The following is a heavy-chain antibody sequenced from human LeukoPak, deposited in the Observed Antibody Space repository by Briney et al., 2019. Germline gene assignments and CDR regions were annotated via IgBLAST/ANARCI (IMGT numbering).Heavy chain of an antibody. V-gene: IGHV3-7*01. Sequence: PGGSLRLSCAASGFTFSSYWMSWGRQAPGKGLEWVANINQDGSEKYYVDSVKGGFTISRDNAKNSLYLPMNSLRAEDTAVYYCARDRAYCGGDCYFDYYYYYMDVWGKGTTVTISS. J-gene: IGHJ6*03. CDR1: GFTFSSYW. CDR3: ARDRAYCGGDCYFDYYYYYMDV. CDR2: INQDGSEK. D-gene: IGHD2-21*02.